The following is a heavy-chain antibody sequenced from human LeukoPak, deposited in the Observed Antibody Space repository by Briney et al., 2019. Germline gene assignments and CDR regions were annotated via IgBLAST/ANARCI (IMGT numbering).Heavy chain of an antibody. J-gene: IGHJ4*02. CDR2: IYHSGIT. V-gene: IGHV4-38-2*02. CDR1: GYSINRGYF. D-gene: IGHD3-22*01. CDR3: ARDSYYHDTTGDFGGFDY. Sequence: KSSETLSLTCTVSGYSINRGYFWVWIRQAPGEGLEWIGTIYHSGITYYNPSLKSRVTISIDTSNNQFSLRLTSVTAADTAVYHCARDSYYHDTTGDFGGFDYWGQGTLVTVSS.